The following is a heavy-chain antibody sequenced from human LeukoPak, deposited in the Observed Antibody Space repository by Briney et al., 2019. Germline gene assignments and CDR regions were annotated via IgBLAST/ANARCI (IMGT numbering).Heavy chain of an antibody. J-gene: IGHJ4*02. V-gene: IGHV4-39*07. CDR1: GGSISSRSYY. CDR2: IYYTGST. CDR3: AREYGYYTSSGYYKH. Sequence: PSETLSLTCTVSGGSISSRSYYWSWIRQPPGKELERIGSIYYTGSTYYNPSLNSRVTISIDTSKNQFSLKLSSVTAADTAVYYCAREYGYYTSSGYYKHWGQGILVTVSS. D-gene: IGHD3-22*01.